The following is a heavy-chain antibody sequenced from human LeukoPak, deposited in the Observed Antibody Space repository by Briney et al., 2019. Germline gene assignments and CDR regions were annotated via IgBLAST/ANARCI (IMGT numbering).Heavy chain of an antibody. CDR1: GFTFSSYE. D-gene: IGHD6-19*01. Sequence: GGSLRLSCVASGFTFSSYEMIWVRQAPGKGLEWVSYISKSGGGSITYYADSVEGRFTISRDNSKNSLYLQMNSLRTEDTALYYCAKQSGAVAGLKGYFDLWGRGTLVTVSS. J-gene: IGHJ2*01. CDR2: ISKSGGGSIT. V-gene: IGHV3-48*03. CDR3: AKQSGAVAGLKGYFDL.